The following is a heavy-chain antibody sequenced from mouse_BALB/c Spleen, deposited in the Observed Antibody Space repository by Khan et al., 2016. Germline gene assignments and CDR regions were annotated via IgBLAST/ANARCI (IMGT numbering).Heavy chain of an antibody. Sequence: EVELVESGGGLVKPGGSLKLSCAASGFTFSSYTMSWVRQTPEKRLEWVATISSGGNYTYYPDSVKGRLIISRDNAKNTLYLQMSSLKSEDTARFYCTGDSSGGFAYWGQGTLVTVSA. CDR1: GFTFSSYT. CDR2: ISSGGNYT. J-gene: IGHJ3*01. D-gene: IGHD3-1*01. V-gene: IGHV5-6-4*01. CDR3: TGDSSGGFAY.